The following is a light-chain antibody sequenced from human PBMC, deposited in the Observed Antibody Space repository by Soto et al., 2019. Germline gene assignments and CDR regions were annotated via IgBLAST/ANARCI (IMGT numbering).Light chain of an antibody. Sequence: DRVLTQSPGTLSLSPGERGTLSCRASQSVGSNLAWYQHKPGQAPRLLIYDASTRATGVPATFSGSGSGTDFTLTISSLQAEDFATYYCQQTRSYPSTFGGGTKVDI. CDR2: DAS. CDR3: QQTRSYPST. CDR1: QSVGSN. J-gene: IGKJ4*01. V-gene: IGKV3-15*01.